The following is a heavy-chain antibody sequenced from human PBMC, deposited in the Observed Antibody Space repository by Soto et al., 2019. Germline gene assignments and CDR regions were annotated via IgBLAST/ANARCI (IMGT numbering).Heavy chain of an antibody. Sequence: QLQLQESGSGLVKPSQTLSLTCAVSGGSISSGGYSWSWIRQPPGKGLEWIGYIYHSGSTYYNPSLKSRVTISVDRSKNQFSLKLSSVTAADTAVYYWARGIGVTMIVGGYFDLWGRGTLVTVSS. J-gene: IGHJ2*01. V-gene: IGHV4-30-2*01. CDR3: ARGIGVTMIVGGYFDL. CDR2: IYHSGST. CDR1: GGSISSGGYS. D-gene: IGHD3-22*01.